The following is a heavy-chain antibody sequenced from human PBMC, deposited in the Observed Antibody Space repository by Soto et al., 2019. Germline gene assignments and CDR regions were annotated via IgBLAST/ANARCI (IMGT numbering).Heavy chain of an antibody. CDR1: GYAFTTYG. CDR3: ARGRYGDY. J-gene: IGHJ4*02. CDR2: ISAHNGNT. D-gene: IGHD1-1*01. V-gene: IGHV1-18*01. Sequence: QVHLVQSGAEVKKPGASVKVSCQGSGYAFTTYGITWVRQAPGQGLEWMGWISAHNGNTNYAQKLQDRVTVTRDTSTSTAYMELMSLRYDATTVSYWARGRYGDYWGQGALVTVSS.